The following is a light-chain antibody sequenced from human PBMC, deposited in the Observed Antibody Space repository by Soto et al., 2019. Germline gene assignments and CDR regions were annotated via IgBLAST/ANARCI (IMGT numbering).Light chain of an antibody. J-gene: IGKJ5*01. CDR3: QQYNSYPLT. Sequence: DIDMTQSPSALSTAFGGRVTIIFRASQSISSWLAWYQQKPGKAPKLLIYDASNLESGVPSRFSGSGSGTEFTLTISSLQPDDFATYYCQQYNSYPLTFGQGTRLEIK. V-gene: IGKV1-5*02. CDR2: DAS. CDR1: QSISSW.